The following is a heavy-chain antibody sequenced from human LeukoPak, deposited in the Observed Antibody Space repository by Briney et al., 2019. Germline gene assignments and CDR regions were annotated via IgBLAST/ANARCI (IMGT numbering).Heavy chain of an antibody. Sequence: VASVKVSCKTSGGTFSSSAITWVRQAPGQGLEWMGRIIPVLNITTYAQKFQGRVTSTADTSTSTAYMQLSSLRSEETAVYYCAKDQGLTAPPPYGFDVWGQGTTVIVTS. J-gene: IGHJ6*02. CDR1: GGTFSSSA. CDR3: AKDQGLTAPPPYGFDV. D-gene: IGHD5-18*01. V-gene: IGHV1-69*04. CDR2: IIPVLNIT.